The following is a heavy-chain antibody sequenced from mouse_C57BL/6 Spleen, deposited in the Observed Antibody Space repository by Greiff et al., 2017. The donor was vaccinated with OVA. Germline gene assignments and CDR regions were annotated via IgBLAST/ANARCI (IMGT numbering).Heavy chain of an antibody. CDR2: ISYDGSN. CDR3: ATLLDY. J-gene: IGHJ2*01. Sequence: ESGPGLVKPSQSLSLTCSVTGYSITSGYYWNWIRQFPGNKLEWMGYISYDGSNNSNPSLKNRISITRDTSKNQFFLKLNSVTTEDTATYYCATLLDYWGQGTTLTVSS. D-gene: IGHD1-1*01. V-gene: IGHV3-6*01. CDR1: GYSITSGYY.